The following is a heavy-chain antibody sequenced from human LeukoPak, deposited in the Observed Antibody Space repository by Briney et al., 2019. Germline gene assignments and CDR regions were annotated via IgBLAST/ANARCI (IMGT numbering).Heavy chain of an antibody. Sequence: LSLTCTVSGGSISSGDYYWSWVRQAPGKGLEWVSAISGSGGSTYYADSVKGRFTISRDNSKNTLYLQMNSLRAEDTAVYYCANGPGVPPDYWGQGTLVTVSS. J-gene: IGHJ4*02. V-gene: IGHV3-23*01. CDR2: ISGSGGST. D-gene: IGHD3-10*01. CDR1: GGSISSGDYY. CDR3: ANGPGVPPDY.